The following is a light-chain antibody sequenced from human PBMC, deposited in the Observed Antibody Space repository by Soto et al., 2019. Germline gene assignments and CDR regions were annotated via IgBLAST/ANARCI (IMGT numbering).Light chain of an antibody. CDR2: DAS. Sequence: EIVLTQSPGILSLSPGARATLSCRASQSVSSSYLAWCQQKPGQAPRLLIYDASNRATGIPDRFSASGSKTDFTLSISRLEPEDFAVYYCQQYGSSRPYTFGQGTKLEIK. CDR3: QQYGSSRPYT. V-gene: IGKV3-20*01. CDR1: QSVSSSY. J-gene: IGKJ2*01.